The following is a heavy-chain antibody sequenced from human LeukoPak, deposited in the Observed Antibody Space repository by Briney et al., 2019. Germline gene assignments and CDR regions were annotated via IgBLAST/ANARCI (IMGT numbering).Heavy chain of an antibody. D-gene: IGHD7-27*01. J-gene: IGHJ4*02. CDR3: ARETPGAGHLDY. Sequence: SETLSLTCTVSGGSINYYYWMWIRQPPGKGLEWIGYIYYSGGTHYNPSLKSRVTMLVDTSKNQFSLKLTAVTAADTAVYYCARETPGAGHLDYWGQGSLVTVSS. CDR1: GGSINYYY. CDR2: IYYSGGT. V-gene: IGHV4-59*01.